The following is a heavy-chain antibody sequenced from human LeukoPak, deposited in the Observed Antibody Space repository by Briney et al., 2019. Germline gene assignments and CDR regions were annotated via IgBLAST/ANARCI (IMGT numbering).Heavy chain of an antibody. CDR1: GFTFSSYA. J-gene: IGHJ4*02. CDR3: ARTTTGYSSGRFPGWPVDY. CDR2: IFGSGGSS. D-gene: IGHD6-19*01. Sequence: GGSLRLSCAASGFTFSSYAMYWVRQAPGKGLEWVSGIFGSGGSSHYADSVKGRFTISRDNSKNTVYLQMNSLRAEDTAVYYCARTTTGYSSGRFPGWPVDYWGQGTLVTVSS. V-gene: IGHV3-23*01.